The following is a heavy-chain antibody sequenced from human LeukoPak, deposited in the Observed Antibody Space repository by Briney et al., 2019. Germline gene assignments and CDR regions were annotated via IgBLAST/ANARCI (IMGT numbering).Heavy chain of an antibody. CDR3: ARLSPPGPYYMDV. Sequence: SETLSLTCTVSGGSISNSSYYWGWIRQPPGKGLEWIGSIYYSGSTYYNPSLKSRVTISVDTSKNQFSLKLSSVTAADTAVYYCARLSPPGPYYMDVWGKGTTVTVSS. CDR2: IYYSGST. V-gene: IGHV4-39*01. CDR1: GGSISNSSYY. J-gene: IGHJ6*03.